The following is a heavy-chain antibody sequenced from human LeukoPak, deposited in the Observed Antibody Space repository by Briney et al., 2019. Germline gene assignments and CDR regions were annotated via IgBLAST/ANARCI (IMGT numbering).Heavy chain of an antibody. D-gene: IGHD5-24*01. CDR1: GGTFISYA. Sequence: SVKVSCKASGGTFISYAISWVRQAPGQGLEWMGGIIPIFGTANYAQKFQGRVTITTDESTSTAYMELSSLRSEDTAVYYCARGGDGYRPFGTWFDPWGREPWSPSPQ. J-gene: IGHJ5*02. CDR3: ARGGDGYRPFGTWFDP. CDR2: IIPIFGTA. V-gene: IGHV1-69*05.